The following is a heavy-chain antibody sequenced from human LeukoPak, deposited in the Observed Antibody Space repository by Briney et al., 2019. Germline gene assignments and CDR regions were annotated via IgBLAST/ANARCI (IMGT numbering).Heavy chain of an antibody. CDR3: ARDQRDCSSTSCLTSPWD. V-gene: IGHV1-46*01. Sequence: GASVKVSCKASGYTFTSYYMHWVRQAPGQGLEWMGMINPSDGSTSDPQKHQGRVTMTRDTSTNTVYMELSSLRSEDTAVYYCARDQRDCSSTSCLTSPWDWGQGTLVTVSS. CDR1: GYTFTSYY. CDR2: INPSDGST. J-gene: IGHJ4*02. D-gene: IGHD2-2*01.